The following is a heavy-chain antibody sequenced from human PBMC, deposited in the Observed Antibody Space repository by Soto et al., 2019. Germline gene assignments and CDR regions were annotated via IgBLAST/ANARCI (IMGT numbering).Heavy chain of an antibody. J-gene: IGHJ6*03. CDR2: MNPNRGNT. CDR1: GYTFTSYD. V-gene: IGHV1-8*01. D-gene: IGHD1-1*01. CDR3: ARGVQGWKVGGYYYYMDV. Sequence: QVQLVQSGAEVKKPGASVKVSCKASGYTFTSYDINWVRQATGQGLEWMGWMNPNRGNTGYAQKFQGRVTMTRNTSISTAYMELSSLRSEDTAVYYCARGVQGWKVGGYYYYMDVWGKGTTVTVSS.